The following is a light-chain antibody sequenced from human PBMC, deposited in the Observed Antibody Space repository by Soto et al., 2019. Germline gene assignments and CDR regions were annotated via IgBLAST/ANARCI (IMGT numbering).Light chain of an antibody. J-gene: IGLJ2*01. CDR1: GSSIGTNT. CDR2: GNN. V-gene: IGLV1-44*01. Sequence: QSVLTQPPSASGTPGQRGTISCSGSGSSIGTNTVNWYRQLPGTAPKLLIYGNNQRPSGVPDRFSGSKSGTSASLAISGLRSEDEAEYYCTAWDGSLNNVLFGGGTKVTVL. CDR3: TAWDGSLNNVL.